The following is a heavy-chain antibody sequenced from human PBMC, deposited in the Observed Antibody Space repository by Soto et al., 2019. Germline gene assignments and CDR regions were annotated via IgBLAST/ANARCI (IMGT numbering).Heavy chain of an antibody. CDR3: AREIKYNWNDGGYFDY. Sequence: QVQLVQSGAEVKKPGSSVKVSCKASGGTFSSYAISWVRQAPGQGLEWMGGIIPIFGTANYAQKFQGRVTITAAKSTSTAYMELSSLRSEDTAVYYCAREIKYNWNDGGYFDYWGQGTLVTVSS. CDR2: IIPIFGTA. J-gene: IGHJ4*02. V-gene: IGHV1-69*06. CDR1: GGTFSSYA. D-gene: IGHD1-20*01.